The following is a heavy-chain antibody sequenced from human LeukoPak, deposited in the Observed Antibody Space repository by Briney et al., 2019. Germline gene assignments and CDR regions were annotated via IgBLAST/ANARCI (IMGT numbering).Heavy chain of an antibody. D-gene: IGHD6-19*01. CDR2: IKTDGSET. J-gene: IGHJ4*02. CDR3: VKNNGWFHLAQ. CDR1: GLIFSGYA. V-gene: IGHV3-7*03. Sequence: GGSLRLSCADSGLIFSGYAVSWVRQAPGKGLEWVGHIKTDGSETYYLDSLRGRFSISRDNTNNALYLQMNSLRVEDTAVYYCVKNNGWFHLAQWGQGTLVTVSS.